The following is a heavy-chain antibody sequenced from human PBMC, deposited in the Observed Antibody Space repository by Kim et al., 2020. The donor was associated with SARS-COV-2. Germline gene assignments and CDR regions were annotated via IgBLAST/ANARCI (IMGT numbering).Heavy chain of an antibody. CDR1: GFTFDDYA. J-gene: IGHJ6*03. Sequence: GGSLRLSCAASGFTFDDYAMHWVRQAPGKGLEWVSGISWNSGSIGYADSVKGRFTISRDNAKNSLYLQMNSLRAEDTALYYCASLGGAAGTIYYYYYMDV. D-gene: IGHD6-13*01. CDR2: ISWNSGSI. V-gene: IGHV3-9*01. CDR3: ASLGGAAGTIYYYYYMDV.